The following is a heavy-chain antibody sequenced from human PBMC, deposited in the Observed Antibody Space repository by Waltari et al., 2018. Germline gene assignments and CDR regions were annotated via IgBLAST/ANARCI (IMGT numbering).Heavy chain of an antibody. Sequence: QVQLVQSGAEVKKPGASVKVSCKASGYTFTGYYMHWVRLAPGQGLEWMGRINPNSGGTNYAQKFQGRVTMTRDTSISTAYMELSRLRSDDTAVYYCARSLGYSSSWDFDYWGQGTLVTVSS. CDR2: INPNSGGT. CDR1: GYTFTGYY. CDR3: ARSLGYSSSWDFDY. J-gene: IGHJ4*02. D-gene: IGHD6-13*01. V-gene: IGHV1-2*06.